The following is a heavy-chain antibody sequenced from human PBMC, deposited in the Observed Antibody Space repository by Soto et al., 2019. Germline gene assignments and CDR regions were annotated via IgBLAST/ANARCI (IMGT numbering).Heavy chain of an antibody. V-gene: IGHV3-23*01. Sequence: EVQLLESGGGLVQPGGSLRLSCAASGFSFSSYAMVRVRQAPGQGLEWVSVISARGASSYFADSVKGLFTISMDNSKNVLSLEMNSLRAVDTAIYFCAKGSIEYSASVDNWCQGTLVLVSS. CDR2: ISARGASS. J-gene: IGHJ4*02. CDR3: AKGSIEYSASVDN. CDR1: GFSFSSYA. D-gene: IGHD5-12*01.